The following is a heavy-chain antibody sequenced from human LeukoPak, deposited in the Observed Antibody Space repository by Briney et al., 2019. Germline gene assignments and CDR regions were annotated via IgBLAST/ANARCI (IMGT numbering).Heavy chain of an antibody. CDR1: GGSISSYY. D-gene: IGHD2-2*01. V-gene: IGHV4-4*07. CDR3: VGTAARNYYYGMDV. J-gene: IGHJ6*02. Sequence: SETLSLTCTVSGGSISSYYWSWIRQPAGKGLEWIGRIYTSGGTNHNPSLKSRVTMSVDTSKNQFSLKLSSVTAADTAVYYCVGTAARNYYYGMDVWGQGTTVTVSS. CDR2: IYTSGGT.